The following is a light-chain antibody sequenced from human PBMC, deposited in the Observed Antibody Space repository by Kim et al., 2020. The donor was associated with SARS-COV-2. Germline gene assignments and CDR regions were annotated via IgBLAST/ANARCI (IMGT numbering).Light chain of an antibody. CDR2: SDY. CDR3: AAWDDSLSAWV. Sequence: QSVLTQPPSASGTPGQRVTISCSGSSSNIGSNSVCWYQLLPGTAPKLLIYSDYQRPSGVPDRFSGSKSGTSASLAISGLRSEDEADYYCAAWDDSLSAWVFGGGTQLTVL. CDR1: SSNIGSNS. J-gene: IGLJ3*02. V-gene: IGLV1-47*02.